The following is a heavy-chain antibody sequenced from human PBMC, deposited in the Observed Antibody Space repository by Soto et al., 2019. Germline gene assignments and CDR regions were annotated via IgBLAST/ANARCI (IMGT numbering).Heavy chain of an antibody. CDR1: RGTFNSNA. CDR3: ARGYCSGGSCYCPHDYYYGMDV. CDR2: IIPIFGTA. D-gene: IGHD2-15*01. V-gene: IGHV1-69*01. J-gene: IGHJ6*02. Sequence: SAKPTCKAPRGTFNSNARSSLQHSPRQGLEWMGGIIPIFGTANYAQKFQGRVTITADESTSTAYMELSSLRSEDTAVYYCARGYCSGGSCYCPHDYYYGMDVWGQGTTVTVFS.